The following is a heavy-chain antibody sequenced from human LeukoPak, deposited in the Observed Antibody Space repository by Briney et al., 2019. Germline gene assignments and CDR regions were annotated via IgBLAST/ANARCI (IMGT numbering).Heavy chain of an antibody. D-gene: IGHD4-17*01. J-gene: IGHJ6*02. V-gene: IGHV1-69*13. CDR1: GGTFSSYA. CDR2: IIPIFGTA. CDR3: ARAVGLDYGDSSEAGYYGMDV. Sequence: GASVKVSCKASGGTFSSYAISWVRQAPGQGLEWMGGIIPIFGTANYAQKFQGRVTITADESTSTAYMELSSLRSEDTAVYYCARAVGLDYGDSSEAGYYGMDVWGQGTTVTVSS.